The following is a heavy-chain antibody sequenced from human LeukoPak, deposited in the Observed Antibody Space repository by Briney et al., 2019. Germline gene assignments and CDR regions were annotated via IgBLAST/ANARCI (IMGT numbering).Heavy chain of an antibody. J-gene: IGHJ3*02. CDR3: ARGDYGGAFDI. Sequence: SETLSLTCTVSGGSISSYYWSWIRQPPGKGLEWIGYIYYSGSTNYNPSLKSRVTISVDTSKNQFSLKLSSVTAADTAVYHCARGDYGGAFDIWGQGTMVTVSS. CDR1: GGSISSYY. D-gene: IGHD4-23*01. V-gene: IGHV4-59*01. CDR2: IYYSGST.